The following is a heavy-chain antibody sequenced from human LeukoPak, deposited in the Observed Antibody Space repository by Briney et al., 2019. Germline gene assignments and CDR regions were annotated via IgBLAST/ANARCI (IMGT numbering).Heavy chain of an antibody. Sequence: GASVKVSCKASGYTFSGHYIHWVRQAPGQGLEWMGWINPNSGDTDYAQKFQGRVTMTRDTSISTAYMELSRLRSDDSALYYCARDATSGYYYYYMDVWGKGTTVTVSS. V-gene: IGHV1-2*02. CDR2: INPNSGDT. J-gene: IGHJ6*03. D-gene: IGHD3-3*01. CDR1: GYTFSGHY. CDR3: ARDATSGYYYYYMDV.